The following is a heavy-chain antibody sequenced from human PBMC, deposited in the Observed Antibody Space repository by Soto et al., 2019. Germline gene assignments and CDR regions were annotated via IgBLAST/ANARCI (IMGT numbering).Heavy chain of an antibody. Sequence: SETLSLTCAVSGGSISSGGYYWSWIRQPPGKGLEWIGYIYYSGSTNYNPSLKGRVTISVDTSKNQFSLKLTSVTAADTAVYYCARRYGGNFDYWGQGTLVTVSS. J-gene: IGHJ4*02. CDR2: IYYSGST. D-gene: IGHD1-26*01. CDR3: ARRYGGNFDY. CDR1: GGSISSGGYY. V-gene: IGHV4-61*08.